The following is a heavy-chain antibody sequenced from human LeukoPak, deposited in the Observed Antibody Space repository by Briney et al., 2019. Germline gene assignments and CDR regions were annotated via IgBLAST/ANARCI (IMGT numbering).Heavy chain of an antibody. Sequence: SETLSLTCAVYGGSFSGYYWRWIRQPPGKGLEWIGEINHSGSTNYNPSLKSRVTMSIDRSKNQLSLELSSVTAADTAVYYGARVIGVRDGYKPCGFYFDYWGQGTLVTVSS. D-gene: IGHD5-24*01. CDR2: INHSGST. V-gene: IGHV4-34*01. J-gene: IGHJ4*02. CDR3: ARVIGVRDGYKPCGFYFDY. CDR1: GGSFSGYY.